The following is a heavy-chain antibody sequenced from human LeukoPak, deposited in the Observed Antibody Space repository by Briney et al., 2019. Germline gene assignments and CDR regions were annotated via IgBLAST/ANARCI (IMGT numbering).Heavy chain of an antibody. Sequence: GGSLRLSCAASGFTFSSYAMHWVRQAPGKGLEGVSAISGSGGSTYYADSVKGRFTISRDNSKNTLYLQMNSPRAEDTAVYYCAKPNSSSWYGGAFDIWGQGTMVTVSS. CDR1: GFTFSSYA. CDR2: ISGSGGST. D-gene: IGHD6-13*01. CDR3: AKPNSSSWYGGAFDI. V-gene: IGHV3-23*01. J-gene: IGHJ3*02.